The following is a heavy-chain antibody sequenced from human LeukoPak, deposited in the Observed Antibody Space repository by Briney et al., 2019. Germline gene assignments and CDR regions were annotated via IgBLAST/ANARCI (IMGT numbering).Heavy chain of an antibody. CDR2: IVVGSGNT. CDR3: AIPSTARWTAGHWYFDL. V-gene: IGHV1-58*01. J-gene: IGHJ2*01. CDR1: GFTFTSSA. D-gene: IGHD4-17*01. Sequence: ASVKVSCKASGFTFTSSAVQWVRQARGQRLEWIGWIVVGSGNTNYAQKFQERVTITRDMSTSTAYMELSSLRSEDTAVYYCAIPSTARWTAGHWYFDLWGRGTLVTVSS.